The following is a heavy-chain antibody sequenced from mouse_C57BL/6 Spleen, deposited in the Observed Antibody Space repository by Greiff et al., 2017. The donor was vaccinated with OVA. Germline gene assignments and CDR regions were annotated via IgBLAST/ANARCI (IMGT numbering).Heavy chain of an antibody. CDR3: ARRRPANWDEDFDY. CDR2: IDPSDSYT. J-gene: IGHJ2*01. CDR1: GYTFTSYW. V-gene: IGHV1-69*01. Sequence: QVQLQQPGAELVMPGASVKLSCKASGYTFTSYWMHWVKQRPGQGLEWIGEIDPSDSYTNYNQKFKGKSTLTVDKSSSTAYMQLSSLTSEDSAVYYCARRRPANWDEDFDYWGQGTTLTVSS. D-gene: IGHD4-1*01.